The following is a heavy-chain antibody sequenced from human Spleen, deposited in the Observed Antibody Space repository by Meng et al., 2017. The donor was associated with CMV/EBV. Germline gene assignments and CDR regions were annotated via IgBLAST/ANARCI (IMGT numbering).Heavy chain of an antibody. D-gene: IGHD3-3*01. Sequence: GSLRLSCTVSGYSISSDYYWGWIRQPPGKGLEWIASIYHSGSTYYNPSLKSRVTISIDTSKNHFSLKLTSVTAADTAVYYCARSRLWSTYYHGAFDIWGQGTMVTVSS. CDR3: ARSRLWSTYYHGAFDI. V-gene: IGHV4-38-2*02. CDR2: IYHSGST. J-gene: IGHJ3*02. CDR1: GYSISSDYY.